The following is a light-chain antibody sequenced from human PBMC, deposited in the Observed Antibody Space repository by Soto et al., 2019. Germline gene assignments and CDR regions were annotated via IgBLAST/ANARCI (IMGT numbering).Light chain of an antibody. CDR2: KAS. CDR1: QSISSW. J-gene: IGKJ2*01. CDR3: QQYNSYSGGYT. V-gene: IGKV1-5*03. Sequence: DIQMTQSPSTLSASVGDRVTITCRASQSISSWLAWYQQKPGKDPKLLIYKASSLESGVPSRFSGSGSGTEFTLTISSLQPDDFATYYCQQYNSYSGGYTFGQGTKLEIK.